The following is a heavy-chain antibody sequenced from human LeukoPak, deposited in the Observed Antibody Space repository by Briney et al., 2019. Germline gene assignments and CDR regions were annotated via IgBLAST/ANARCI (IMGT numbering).Heavy chain of an antibody. D-gene: IGHD3-22*01. Sequence: PGGSLTLSCAASGFTFSSYPMSWVRQAPGKGLEWVSSITGSSASTYYADSVKGRFTISRDNSKNTLYLQMNSLRAEDTAVYFCAKLDYYDTHWGQGTLVTVSS. CDR2: ITGSSAST. CDR1: GFTFSSYP. V-gene: IGHV3-23*01. J-gene: IGHJ4*02. CDR3: AKLDYYDTH.